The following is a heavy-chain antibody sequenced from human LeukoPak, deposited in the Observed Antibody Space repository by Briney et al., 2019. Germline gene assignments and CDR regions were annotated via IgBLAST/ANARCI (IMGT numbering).Heavy chain of an antibody. Sequence: GGSLRLSCAASGFTFSSYSMNWVRQAPGKGLEWVSSISSSSSYIYYADSVKGRFTISRDNAKNSLYLQMNSLRAEDTAVYYCARENGKNTAAHLWGQGTLVTVSS. CDR1: GFTFSSYS. CDR2: ISSSSSYI. CDR3: ARENGKNTAAHL. D-gene: IGHD5-18*01. V-gene: IGHV3-21*01. J-gene: IGHJ5*02.